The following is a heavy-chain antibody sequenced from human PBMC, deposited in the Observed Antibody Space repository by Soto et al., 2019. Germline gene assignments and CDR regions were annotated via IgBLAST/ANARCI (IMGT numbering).Heavy chain of an antibody. J-gene: IGHJ6*02. CDR1: GGSFSGYY. CDR3: ARVRHYGSGSYYNKFYYYYGMDV. V-gene: IGHV4-34*01. Sequence: ETLSLTCAVYGGSFSGYYWSWIRQPPGKGLEWIGEINHSGSTNYNPSLKSRVTISVDTSKNQFSLKLSSVTAADTAVYYCARVRHYGSGSYYNKFYYYYGMDVWGQGTTVTVSS. D-gene: IGHD3-10*01. CDR2: INHSGST.